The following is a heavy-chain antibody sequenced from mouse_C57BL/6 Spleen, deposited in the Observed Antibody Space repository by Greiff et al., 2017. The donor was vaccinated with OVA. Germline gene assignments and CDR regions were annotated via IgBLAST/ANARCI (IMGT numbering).Heavy chain of an antibody. V-gene: IGHV1-72*01. CDR3: ARGDSNQFSYYAMDY. CDR1: GYTFTSYW. J-gene: IGHJ4*01. Sequence: QVQLQQPGAELVKPGASVKLSCKASGYTFTSYWMHWVKQRPGRGLEWIGRIDPNSGGTKYNEKFKSKATLPVDKPSSTAYIQLISLTSEDSAVYYCARGDSNQFSYYAMDYWGQGTSVTVSS. D-gene: IGHD2-5*01. CDR2: IDPNSGGT.